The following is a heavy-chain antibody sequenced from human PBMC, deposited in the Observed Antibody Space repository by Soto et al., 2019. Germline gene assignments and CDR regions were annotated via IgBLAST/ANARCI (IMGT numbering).Heavy chain of an antibody. CDR3: ARDKKVVSHYYYYGMDV. V-gene: IGHV1-69*13. CDR2: IIPIFGTA. J-gene: IGHJ6*02. Sequence: SVKVSCKASGGTFSSYAISWVRQAPGQGLEWMGGIIPIFGTANYAQKFQGRVTITADESTSTAYMELSSLRSEDTAVYYCARDKKVVSHYYYYGMDVWGQGTTVTVSS. CDR1: GGTFSSYA. D-gene: IGHD2-15*01.